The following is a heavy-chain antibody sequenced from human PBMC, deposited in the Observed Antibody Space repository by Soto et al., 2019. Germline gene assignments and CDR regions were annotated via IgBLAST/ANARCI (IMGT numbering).Heavy chain of an antibody. V-gene: IGHV3-33*08. D-gene: IGHD6-19*01. CDR1: GFTFSNTP. CDR2: IWYDGTNK. J-gene: IGHJ6*02. CDR3: AREILAVAGTGYGMDV. Sequence: GGSVRLSCAASGFTFSNTPRAWVRQAPGKGLEWVADIWYDGTNKHYADSVKGRFTISRDNSKNTLYLQMNSLRAEDTAVYYCAREILAVAGTGYGMDVWGQGPTVTVSS.